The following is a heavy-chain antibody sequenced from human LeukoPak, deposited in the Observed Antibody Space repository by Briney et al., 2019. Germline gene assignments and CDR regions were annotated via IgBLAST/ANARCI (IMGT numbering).Heavy chain of an antibody. CDR2: ISAYNGNT. Sequence: ASVKVSCKASGYTFTSYGISWVRQAPGQGLEWMGWISAYNGNTNYAQKLQGRVTMTKDTSTSTAYMELRSLRSDDTAVYYCARCKGMVRGVIINYYYYMDVWGKGTTVTISS. D-gene: IGHD3-10*01. CDR1: GYTFTSYG. V-gene: IGHV1-18*01. CDR3: ARCKGMVRGVIINYYYYMDV. J-gene: IGHJ6*03.